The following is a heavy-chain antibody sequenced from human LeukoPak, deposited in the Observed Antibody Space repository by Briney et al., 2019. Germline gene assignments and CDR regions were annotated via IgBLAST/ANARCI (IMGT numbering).Heavy chain of an antibody. CDR2: IEQDESEE. CDR3: ARRIVTYYYGSGLDY. V-gene: IGHV3-7*01. J-gene: IGHJ4*02. D-gene: IGHD3-10*01. CDR1: GFTFSSYW. Sequence: GGSLRLSCAASGFTFSSYWMSWVRQAPGKGLEWVANIEQDESEEYYVDSVKGRFTISRDNAKNSLYLQMNSLRAEDTAVYFCARRIVTYYYGSGLDYWGQGTLVTVSS.